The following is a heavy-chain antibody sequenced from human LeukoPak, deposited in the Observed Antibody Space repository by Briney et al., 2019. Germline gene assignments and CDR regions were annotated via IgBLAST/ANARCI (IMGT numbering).Heavy chain of an antibody. CDR1: AFTFSTYA. CDR2: ISGGGDHT. V-gene: IGHV3-23*01. CDR3: AKHPTGWYLGYFDY. J-gene: IGHJ4*02. Sequence: GGSLRLSCAASAFTFSTYAMSWVRQAPGQGLEWVSTISGGGDHTYYADSVKGRFTISRDNSKNTLFLQMTSPRADDTAVYYCAKHPTGWYLGYFDYWGQGTLVTVSS. D-gene: IGHD6-19*01.